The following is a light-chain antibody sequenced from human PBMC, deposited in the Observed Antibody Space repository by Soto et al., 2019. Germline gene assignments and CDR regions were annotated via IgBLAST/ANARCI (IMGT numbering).Light chain of an antibody. V-gene: IGKV1-39*02. CDR2: AAS. Sequence: IQRPQKTSSLSASVGDRVTITCLASEYISNYLHWYQQKPGKAPKLLIHAASSLQSGVPSRFSGSGSGTEFTLTISSMQSDDFATYYCQEYSGYSRRLGEGTKVDIK. CDR3: QEYSGYSRR. J-gene: IGKJ1*01. CDR1: EYISNY.